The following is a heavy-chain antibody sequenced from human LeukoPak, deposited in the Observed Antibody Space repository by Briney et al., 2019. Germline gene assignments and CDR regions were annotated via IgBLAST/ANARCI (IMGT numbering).Heavy chain of an antibody. Sequence: PGGSLRLSCAASGFTFSRYWMHWVRQAPGKGLVWVSRINTDGSSTSYADSGKGRFTISRDNAKNPLYLQMNSLRAEDAAVYYCARCDMQLWPLDYWGQGTLVTVSS. D-gene: IGHD5-18*01. J-gene: IGHJ4*02. CDR1: GFTFSRYW. CDR2: INTDGSST. CDR3: ARCDMQLWPLDY. V-gene: IGHV3-74*01.